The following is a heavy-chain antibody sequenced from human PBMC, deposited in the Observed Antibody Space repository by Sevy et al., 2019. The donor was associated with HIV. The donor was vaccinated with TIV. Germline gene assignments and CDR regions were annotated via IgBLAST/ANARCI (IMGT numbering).Heavy chain of an antibody. CDR3: ARDRACCALDY. D-gene: IGHD2-8*01. J-gene: IGHJ4*02. Sequence: GGSLRLSCVASGFTFSDSWMTWVRQAPGKGLERIAFINEDGSRLGYVDSVRGRFTISRENTKNSLYLQMNSLRAEDTAVYFCARDRACCALDYWGQGTLVTVSS. CDR1: GFTFSDSW. CDR2: INEDGSRL. V-gene: IGHV3-7*01.